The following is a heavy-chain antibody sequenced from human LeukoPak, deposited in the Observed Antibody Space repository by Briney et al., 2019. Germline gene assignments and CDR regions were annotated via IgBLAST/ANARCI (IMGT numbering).Heavy chain of an antibody. CDR3: ARDLYYYDSSGYRYYYYGMDV. V-gene: IGHV4-31*03. J-gene: IGHJ6*02. CDR2: IYYSGST. CDR1: GGSISSGGYY. D-gene: IGHD3-22*01. Sequence: SETLSLTCTVSGGSISSGGYYWSWIRQHPGKGLEWIVYIYYSGSTYYNPSLKSRVTISVDTSKNQFSLKLSSVTAADTAVYYCARDLYYYDSSGYRYYYYGMDVWGQGTTVTVSS.